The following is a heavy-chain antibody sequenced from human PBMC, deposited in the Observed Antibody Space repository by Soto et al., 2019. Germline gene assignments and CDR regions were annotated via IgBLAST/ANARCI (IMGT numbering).Heavy chain of an antibody. J-gene: IGHJ4*02. Sequence: SETLSLTYTVADGSISSYYWSWIRQPPGKGLEWIGYIYYSGSTNYNPSLKSRVTISVDTSKNQFSLKLSSVTAADTAVYYCARDSGDYHFISWGQGTLVTVSS. CDR1: DGSISSYY. V-gene: IGHV4-59*01. CDR3: ARDSGDYHFIS. D-gene: IGHD4-17*01. CDR2: IYYSGST.